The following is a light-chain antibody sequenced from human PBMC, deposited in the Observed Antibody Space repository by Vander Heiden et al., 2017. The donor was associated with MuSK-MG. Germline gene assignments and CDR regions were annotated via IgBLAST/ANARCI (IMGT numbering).Light chain of an antibody. CDR2: DAS. V-gene: IGKV1-13*02. CDR1: QGISSA. Sequence: AIQLTQSPSSLSASVGDRVTITCRASQGISSALAWYQQKPGKAPKLLIYDASTLESGVPSRFSGSGSGTDFTLTISILQPEDFATYYCQQVNSYPRTFGQGTRLXI. CDR3: QQVNSYPRT. J-gene: IGKJ5*01.